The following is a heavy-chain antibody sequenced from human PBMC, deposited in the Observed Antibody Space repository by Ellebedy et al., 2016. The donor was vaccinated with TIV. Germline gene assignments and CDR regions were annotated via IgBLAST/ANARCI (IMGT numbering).Heavy chain of an antibody. CDR3: TRGNSGSANWYDP. CDR2: IKPDGSVT. Sequence: GESLKISCAASGFIFSNYWMSWVRQIPGKGLEWVANIKPDGSVTYYFDSVKGRFTISRDNAKNTLYLQMHSLRAEDTAVNCCTRGNSGSANWYDPWGQGTLVTVSS. CDR1: GFIFSNYW. J-gene: IGHJ5*02. V-gene: IGHV3-7*04. D-gene: IGHD3-10*01.